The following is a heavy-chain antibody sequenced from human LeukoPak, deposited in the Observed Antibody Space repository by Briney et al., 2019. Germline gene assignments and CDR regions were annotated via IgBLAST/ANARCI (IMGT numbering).Heavy chain of an antibody. CDR2: ISSSSSYI. CDR1: GFTFSSYS. CDR3: ARDSFRYYGSGSCENKFDY. D-gene: IGHD3-10*01. V-gene: IGHV3-21*01. J-gene: IGHJ4*02. Sequence: GGSLRLSCAASGFTFSSYSMNWVRQAPGKGLEWVSSISSSSSYIYYADSVKGRFTISRDNAKNSLYLQMNSLRAEDTAVYYCARDSFRYYGSGSCENKFDYWGQGTLVTVSS.